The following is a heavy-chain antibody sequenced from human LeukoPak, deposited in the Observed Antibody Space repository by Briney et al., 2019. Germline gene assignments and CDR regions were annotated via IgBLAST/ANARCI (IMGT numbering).Heavy chain of an antibody. J-gene: IGHJ4*02. CDR2: ISPNSGGT. CDR1: GYTFTGYF. D-gene: IGHD1-26*01. CDR3: ARDSYGALDY. Sequence: ASVKVPCKASGYTFTGYFIHWVRQAPGQGLEWMGWISPNSGGTNYAQKFQGRVTMTRDTSISTAYMELSRLRSDDTAVYYCARDSYGALDYWGQGTLVTVSS. V-gene: IGHV1-2*02.